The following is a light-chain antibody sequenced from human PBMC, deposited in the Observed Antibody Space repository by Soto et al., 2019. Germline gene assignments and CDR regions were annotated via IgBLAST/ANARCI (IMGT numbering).Light chain of an antibody. CDR1: QTVRTY. CDR2: DAS. CDR3: QQRASWPPFA. J-gene: IGKJ3*01. V-gene: IGKV3-11*01. Sequence: EIVLTQSPATLSLSPGDRATLSCRASQTVRTYLGWYQQKPGQAPRLLIYDASNRSPGIPARFSGSGSGTDVTLTISSLEPEDFAVYCCQQRASWPPFAFGPGTKVDL.